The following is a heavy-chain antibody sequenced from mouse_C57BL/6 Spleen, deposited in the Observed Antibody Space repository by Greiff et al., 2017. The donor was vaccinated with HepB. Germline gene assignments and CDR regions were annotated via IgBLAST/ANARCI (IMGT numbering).Heavy chain of an antibody. CDR2: ISYDGSN. CDR1: GYSITSGYY. J-gene: IGHJ4*01. Sequence: ESGPGLVKPSQSLSLTCSVTGYSITSGYYWNWIRQFPGNKLEWMGYISYDGSNNYNPSLKNRISITRDTSKNQFFLKLNSVTTEDTATYYCASLLSYAMDYWGQGTSVTVSS. V-gene: IGHV3-6*01. D-gene: IGHD2-10*01. CDR3: ASLLSYAMDY.